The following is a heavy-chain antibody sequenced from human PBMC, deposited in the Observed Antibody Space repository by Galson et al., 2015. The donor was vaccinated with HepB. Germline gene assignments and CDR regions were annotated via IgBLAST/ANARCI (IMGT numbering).Heavy chain of an antibody. CDR2: IRSKAYGGTT. D-gene: IGHD2-15*01. Sequence: SLRLSCAASGFTFGDYAMSWVRQAPGKGLEWVGFIRSKAYGGTTEYAASVKGRFTISRDDSKSIAYLQMNSLKTEDTAVYYCTRGRRYCSGGSCREYYYYYYGMDVWGQGTTVTVSS. CDR3: TRGRRYCSGGSCREYYYYYYGMDV. CDR1: GFTFGDYA. J-gene: IGHJ6*02. V-gene: IGHV3-49*04.